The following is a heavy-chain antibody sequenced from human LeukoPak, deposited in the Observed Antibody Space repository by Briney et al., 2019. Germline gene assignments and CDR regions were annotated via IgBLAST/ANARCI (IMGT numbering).Heavy chain of an antibody. D-gene: IGHD1-26*01. CDR1: GFTFSGSD. CDR3: SSHPSGSSPGY. V-gene: IGHV3-73*01. J-gene: IGHJ4*02. CDR2: IRSKAKSYAT. Sequence: GGSLRLPCAASGFTFSGSDIHWVRQASGKGLEWVGRIRSKAKSYATAYAASVNGRLIISRDDSKNAAYLQMNSLKTEDTAVYYCSSHPSGSSPGYWGQGTLVTVSS.